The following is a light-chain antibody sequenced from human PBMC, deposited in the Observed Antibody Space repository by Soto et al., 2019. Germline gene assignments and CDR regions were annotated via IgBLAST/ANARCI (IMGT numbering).Light chain of an antibody. CDR2: SAS. Sequence: VLYQSLGTLSLSPGERATLSCRASQSVTTQLACYQQKPGQAPSLLIYSASTGATGIPDRFSGSGAGTEFTLTISSLQSEDFTVYCCQQYNKWPRTFGQGSKVDNK. CDR3: QQYNKWPRT. V-gene: IGKV3-15*01. J-gene: IGKJ1*01. CDR1: QSVTTQ.